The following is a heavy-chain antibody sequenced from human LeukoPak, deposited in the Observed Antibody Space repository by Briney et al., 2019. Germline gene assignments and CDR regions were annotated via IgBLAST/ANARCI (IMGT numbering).Heavy chain of an antibody. D-gene: IGHD1-26*01. CDR1: GGSFSGYY. J-gene: IGHJ4*02. CDR2: INHSGST. CDR3: AMQATEETEY. V-gene: IGHV4-34*01. Sequence: SETLSLTCAVYGGSFSGYYWSWIRQPPGKGLEWIGEINHSGSTNYNPSLKSRVTISVDTSNNQFSLKLSSVTAADTAVYYCAMQATEETEYWGQGTLVTVSS.